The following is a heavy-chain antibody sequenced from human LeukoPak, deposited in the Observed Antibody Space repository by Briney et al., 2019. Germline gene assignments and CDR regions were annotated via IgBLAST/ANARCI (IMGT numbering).Heavy chain of an antibody. CDR1: GFTVSSNY. D-gene: IGHD2-15*01. Sequence: GGSLRLSCAASGFTVSSNYMSWVRQAPGKGLEWVSVIYTGGSTYYADSVKGRFTISRDDSKNTLYLQMNSLKAEDTAVYYCARAYCSGGSCYPYYFDYRGQGNLVTVSS. CDR2: IYTGGST. CDR3: ARAYCSGGSCYPYYFDY. V-gene: IGHV3-53*01. J-gene: IGHJ4*02.